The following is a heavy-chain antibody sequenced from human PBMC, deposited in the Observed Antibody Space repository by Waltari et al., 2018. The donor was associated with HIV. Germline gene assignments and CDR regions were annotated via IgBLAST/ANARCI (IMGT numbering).Heavy chain of an antibody. J-gene: IGHJ3*02. D-gene: IGHD3-16*01. V-gene: IGHV4-38-2*02. CDR2: IFHSGSA. Sequence: QVKLQESGPGLVKPSETLSLSCIVSGHAISNGYYWGWIRQPPGKGLEWIGNIFHSGSAYYNPSLKSRVSISVDTSSNQFSLKLSSLTPADTAVYYCALQEGRFGDGGAFNMWGQGTLVTVAS. CDR3: ALQEGRFGDGGAFNM. CDR1: GHAISNGYY.